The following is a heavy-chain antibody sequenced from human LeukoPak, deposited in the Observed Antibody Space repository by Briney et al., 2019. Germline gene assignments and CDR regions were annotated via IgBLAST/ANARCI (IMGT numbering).Heavy chain of an antibody. D-gene: IGHD3-22*01. CDR1: GFTFSSYG. J-gene: IGHJ4*02. CDR3: AKDSSADDSSGYSYYFDY. V-gene: IGHV3-30*02. Sequence: GGSLILSCAASGFTFSSYGMYWVRQAPGKGLEWVAIIWYDGSNIYYADSVKGRFTISRDNSKNTLYLQMNSLRAEDTAVYYCAKDSSADDSSGYSYYFDYWGQGTLVTASS. CDR2: IWYDGSNI.